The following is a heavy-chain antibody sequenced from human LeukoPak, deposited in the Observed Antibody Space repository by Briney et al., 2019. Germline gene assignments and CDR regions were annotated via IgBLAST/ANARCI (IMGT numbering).Heavy chain of an antibody. CDR2: IYYSGST. V-gene: IGHV4-59*11. Sequence: SETLSLTCTVSGGSISSHYWSWIRQPPGKGLEWIGYIYYSGSTNYNPSLKSRVTISVDTSKNQFSLKLSSVTAADTAVYYCARGRDGYNSGALDIWGQGTMVTVSS. D-gene: IGHD5-24*01. CDR3: ARGRDGYNSGALDI. CDR1: GGSISSHY. J-gene: IGHJ3*02.